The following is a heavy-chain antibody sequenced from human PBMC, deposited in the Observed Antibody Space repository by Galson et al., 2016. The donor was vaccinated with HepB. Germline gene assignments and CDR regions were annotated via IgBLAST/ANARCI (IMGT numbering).Heavy chain of an antibody. CDR1: GLTLSTHA. CDR3: ARGKFDCSGGTCHYYGMDV. D-gene: IGHD2-15*01. Sequence: SLRLSCAASGLTLSTHAMSWVRQAPGKGLEWVSGISDSGDITSYADSVKGRFTISRENSKNSLYLQMNSLTAGDTAVYYCARGKFDCSGGTCHYYGMDVWGKGTTVTVSS. CDR2: ISDSGDIT. J-gene: IGHJ6*04. V-gene: IGHV3-23*01.